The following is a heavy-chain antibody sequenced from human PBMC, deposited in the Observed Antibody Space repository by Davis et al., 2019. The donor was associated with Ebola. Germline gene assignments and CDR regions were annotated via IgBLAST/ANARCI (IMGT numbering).Heavy chain of an antibody. V-gene: IGHV4-59*08. D-gene: IGHD3-10*01. CDR1: GGSISNYY. CDR3: ARRVSYGSGSYRYYYYYGMDV. J-gene: IGHJ6*02. Sequence: MPSETLSLTCTVSGGSISNYYWSWIRQPPGKGLECIGFIYYSGSTNYNPSLKSRVTISVDTSKNHFSLKLSSVTAADTAVYYCARRVSYGSGSYRYYYYYGMDVWGQGTTVTVSS. CDR2: IYYSGST.